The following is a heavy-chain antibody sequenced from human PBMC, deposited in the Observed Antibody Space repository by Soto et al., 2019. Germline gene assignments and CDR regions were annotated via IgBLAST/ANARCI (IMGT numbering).Heavy chain of an antibody. V-gene: IGHV3-33*01. CDR3: SRGGLAAAAIDT. J-gene: IGHJ4*02. D-gene: IGHD6-25*01. Sequence: QLKLVESGGGVVQPGRSLRLSCAASGFTFSSYGMHWVRQAPGKGLEWVAIVWYDGSRQYYTDSLKGRFTISRDNSKNMVYLQMTSLRAEDTAVYYCSRGGLAAAAIDTWGQGTLVNVSS. CDR1: GFTFSSYG. CDR2: VWYDGSRQ.